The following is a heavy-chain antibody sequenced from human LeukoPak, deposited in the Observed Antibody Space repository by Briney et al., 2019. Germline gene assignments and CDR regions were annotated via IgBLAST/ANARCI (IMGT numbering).Heavy chain of an antibody. V-gene: IGHV1-18*01. J-gene: IGHJ4*02. CDR3: ARDEGSYYDYFDY. CDR1: GYTFTRYG. D-gene: IGHD3-22*01. Sequence: ASVKVSCKASGYTFTRYGISGVRQVPGQGLEWMGWINAYNGDTNYAQKLQGRVTMTTDTSTSTAYMELRSLRSDDTAVYYCARDEGSYYDYFDYWGQGTKVTVSS. CDR2: INAYNGDT.